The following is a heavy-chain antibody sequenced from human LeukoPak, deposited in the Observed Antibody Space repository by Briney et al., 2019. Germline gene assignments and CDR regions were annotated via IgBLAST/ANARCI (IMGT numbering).Heavy chain of an antibody. V-gene: IGHV1-46*01. Sequence: GASVKVSCKASGYTFTSYYMHWVRQAPGQGLEWMGIINPSGGSTSYAQKFQGRVTMTRDTSTSTVYMELSSLRSEDTAVYYCARDRPTYYYGSGSTMGDFDYWGQGTLVTVSS. D-gene: IGHD3-10*01. J-gene: IGHJ4*02. CDR2: INPSGGST. CDR1: GYTFTSYY. CDR3: ARDRPTYYYGSGSTMGDFDY.